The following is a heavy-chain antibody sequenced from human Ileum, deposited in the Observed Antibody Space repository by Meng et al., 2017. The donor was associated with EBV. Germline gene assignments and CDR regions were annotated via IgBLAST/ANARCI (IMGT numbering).Heavy chain of an antibody. J-gene: IGHJ5*02. CDR2: IYWDDDK. V-gene: IGHV2-5*02. CDR1: GFSLSTSGVG. Sequence: TLKVSCPTLEKPTQTLTLPCPFSGFSLSTSGVGVGWIRQPPGKALEWLALIYWDDDKRYSPSLKSRLTITKDTSKNQVVLTMTNMDPVDTATYYCAHGTYYYGPDFTGGWFDPWGQGTLVTVSS. D-gene: IGHD3-10*01. CDR3: AHGTYYYGPDFTGGWFDP.